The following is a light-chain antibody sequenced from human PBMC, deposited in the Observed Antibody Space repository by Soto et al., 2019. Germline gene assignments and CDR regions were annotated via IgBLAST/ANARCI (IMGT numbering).Light chain of an antibody. V-gene: IGLV2-23*02. CDR3: CSYAGTSTYL. J-gene: IGLJ1*01. CDR1: SSDVGNYNL. Sequence: QSVLTQPASVSGSPGRSITISCTGTSSDVGNYNLVSWYQQHPGKAPNLMIYGVTKRPSGVSDRFSGSKSGNTASLTISGLQAEDEADYYCCSYAGTSTYLFGTGTQSPS. CDR2: GVT.